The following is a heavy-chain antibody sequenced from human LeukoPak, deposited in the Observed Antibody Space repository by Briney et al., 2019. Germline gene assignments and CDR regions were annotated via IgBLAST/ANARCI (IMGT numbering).Heavy chain of an antibody. CDR2: IRYDGSNK. V-gene: IGHV3-30*02. CDR3: AKESHMITFGGVIAL. Sequence: GGSLRLSCAASGFTFSSYGMHWVRQAPGKGLEWVAFIRYDGSNKYYADSVKGRFTISRDNSKNTLYLQMNSLRAEDTAVYYCAKESHMITFGGVIALWGQGTLVTVSS. D-gene: IGHD3-16*02. CDR1: GFTFSSYG. J-gene: IGHJ4*02.